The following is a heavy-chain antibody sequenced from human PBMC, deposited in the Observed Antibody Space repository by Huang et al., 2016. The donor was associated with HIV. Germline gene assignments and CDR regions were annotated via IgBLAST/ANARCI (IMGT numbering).Heavy chain of an antibody. J-gene: IGHJ3*02. CDR3: ARAKDTWDAYDI. CDR1: GFPFNNQA. V-gene: IGHV3-30-3*01. CDR2: ISNDGSNN. D-gene: IGHD5-18*01. Sequence: QVQLVESGGGVVQPGRSLRIPCAASGFPFNNQAMHWVRQAPGKGLDWVSVISNDGSNNYYADSVKGRFNISRDSSKSTLFLHMTSLRTEDTAVYYCARAKDTWDAYDIWGQGTMVIVSS.